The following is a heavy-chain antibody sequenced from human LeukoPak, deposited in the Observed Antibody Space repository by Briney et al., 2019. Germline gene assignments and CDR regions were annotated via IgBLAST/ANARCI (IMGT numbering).Heavy chain of an antibody. CDR3: AAGMDFWSGYFAVHTGNWFDP. J-gene: IGHJ5*02. CDR2: IYYSGST. V-gene: IGHV4-39*07. CDR1: GGSISSSSYY. D-gene: IGHD3-3*01. Sequence: SETLSLTCTVSGGSISSSSYYWGWIRQPPGKGLEWIGSIYYSGSTYYNPSLKSRVTISVDTSKNQFSLKLSSVTAADTAVYYCAAGMDFWSGYFAVHTGNWFDPWGQGTLVTVSS.